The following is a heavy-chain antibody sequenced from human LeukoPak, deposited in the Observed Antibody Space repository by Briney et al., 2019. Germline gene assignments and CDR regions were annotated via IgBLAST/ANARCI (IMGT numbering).Heavy chain of an antibody. D-gene: IGHD2-2*01. J-gene: IGHJ4*02. CDR2: IYYSGST. CDR1: GYSISSGDYY. CDR3: ARDRARDIVVVPAV. Sequence: SETLSLTCAVSGYSISSGDYYWSWIRQPPGKGLEWIGYIYYSGSTYYNPSLKSRVTISVDTSKNQFSLKLSSVTAADTAVYYCARDRARDIVVVPAVWGQGTLVTVSS. V-gene: IGHV4-30-4*08.